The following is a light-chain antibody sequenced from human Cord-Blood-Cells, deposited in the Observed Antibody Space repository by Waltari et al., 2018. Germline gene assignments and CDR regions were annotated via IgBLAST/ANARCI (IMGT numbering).Light chain of an antibody. CDR3: QQYGSSRIT. J-gene: IGKJ5*01. V-gene: IGKV3-20*01. CDR1: QSVSSSY. CDR2: GAS. Sequence: EIVLTQSSGILSLSPGERATLSCRASQSVSSSYLAWYQQKPGQAPRLLIYGASSRATGIPDRFSGSGSGTDFTLTISRLEPEDFAVYYCQQYGSSRITFGQGTRLEIK.